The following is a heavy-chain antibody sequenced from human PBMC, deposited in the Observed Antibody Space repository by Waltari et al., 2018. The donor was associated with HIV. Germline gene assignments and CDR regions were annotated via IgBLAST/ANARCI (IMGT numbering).Heavy chain of an antibody. CDR1: GGTFSSPA. D-gene: IGHD5-18*01. J-gene: IGHJ4*02. CDR3: ARDKARGYSYGYVRYFDY. Sequence: QVQLVQSGAEVKKPGSSVKVSCKASGGTFSSPAISWVRPAPGQGLEWMGGFITILGIANDAQKFQGRVTITADESTSTAYMELRSLRSEDTALYYCARDKARGYSYGYVRYFDYWGQGTLVTGSS. CDR2: FITILGIA. V-gene: IGHV1-69*01.